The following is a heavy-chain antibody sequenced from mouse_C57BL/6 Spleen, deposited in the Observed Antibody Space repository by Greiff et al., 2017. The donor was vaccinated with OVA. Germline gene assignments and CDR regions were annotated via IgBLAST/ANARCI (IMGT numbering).Heavy chain of an antibody. J-gene: IGHJ1*03. CDR2: IYPGDGDT. CDR1: GYAFSSSW. Sequence: LVESGPELVKPGASVKMSCKASGYAFSSSWMNWVKQRPGKGLEWIGRIYPGDGDTNYNGKFKGKATLTADKSSSTAYMQLSSLTSEDSAVYFCARSGHYGSNFDVWGTGTTVTVSS. CDR3: ARSGHYGSNFDV. D-gene: IGHD1-1*01. V-gene: IGHV1-82*01.